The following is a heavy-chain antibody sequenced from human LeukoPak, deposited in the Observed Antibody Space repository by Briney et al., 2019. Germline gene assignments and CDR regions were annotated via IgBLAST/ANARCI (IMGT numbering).Heavy chain of an antibody. CDR1: GFTFSDHY. CDR3: ARDGYSGYGFLDV. J-gene: IGHJ6*04. D-gene: IGHD5-12*01. V-gene: IGHV3-72*01. CDR2: TRNKAKSYTT. Sequence: GGSLRLSCAASGFTFSDHYMDWVRQALGKGLEWVARTRNKAKSYTTEYAASVKGRFTISRDDSKNSLYLQMNSLKTEDTAVYYCARDGYSGYGFLDVWGKGTTVTVSS.